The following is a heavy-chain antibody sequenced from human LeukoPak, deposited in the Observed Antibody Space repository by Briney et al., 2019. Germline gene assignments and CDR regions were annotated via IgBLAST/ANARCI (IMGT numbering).Heavy chain of an antibody. CDR3: ARALDGSGSRSFDY. CDR1: GFTFSSYA. Sequence: GGSLRLSCAASGFTFSSYAMSWVRQAPGKGLVWVSRIYSDGSSTNYADSVKGRFTISRDNSKNTLYLQTNSLRAEDTAVYYCARALDGSGSRSFDYWGQGTLVTVSS. V-gene: IGHV3-74*01. CDR2: IYSDGSST. J-gene: IGHJ4*02. D-gene: IGHD3-10*01.